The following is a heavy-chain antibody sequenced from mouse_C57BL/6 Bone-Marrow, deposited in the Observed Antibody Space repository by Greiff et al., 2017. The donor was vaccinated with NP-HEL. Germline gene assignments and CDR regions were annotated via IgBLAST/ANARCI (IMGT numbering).Heavy chain of an antibody. J-gene: IGHJ3*01. CDR3: ARGAYFAWFAY. Sequence: QVQLQQPGAELVKPGASVKLSCKASGYTFTSYWMQWVKQRPGQGLEWIGEIDPSDSYTNYNQKFKGKATLTVDTSSSTAYMQLSSLTSEDSAVYYCARGAYFAWFAYWGQGTLVTVSA. CDR1: GYTFTSYW. D-gene: IGHD6-5*01. V-gene: IGHV1-50*01. CDR2: IDPSDSYT.